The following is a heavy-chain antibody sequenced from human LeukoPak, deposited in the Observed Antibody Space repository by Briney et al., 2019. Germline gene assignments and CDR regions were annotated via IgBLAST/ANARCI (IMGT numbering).Heavy chain of an antibody. V-gene: IGHV4-39*01. Sequence: PSETLSLTCTVSGGSISSGSYYWGWIREPPGKGLEWIGSGYYSGNTYYNSSLKSRVTISVDTSKNQFSLTLSSVTAEDTAVYYCARHFNGPDYFDYWGQGTLVTVSS. CDR2: GYYSGNT. D-gene: IGHD2-8*01. CDR1: GGSISSGSYY. CDR3: ARHFNGPDYFDY. J-gene: IGHJ4*02.